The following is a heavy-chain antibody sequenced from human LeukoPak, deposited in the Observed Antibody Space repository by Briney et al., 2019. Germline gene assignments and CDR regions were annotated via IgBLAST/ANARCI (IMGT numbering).Heavy chain of an antibody. CDR3: ARDKGPITMIPRYWFDP. CDR1: GGSISSSSYY. V-gene: IGHV4-39*07. D-gene: IGHD3-22*01. Sequence: SETLSLTCTVSGGSISSSSYYWGWIRQPPGKGLEWIGSIYYSGSTYYNPSLKSRVTISVDASKNQFSLKLSSVTAADTAVYYCARDKGPITMIPRYWFDPWGQGTLVAVSS. CDR2: IYYSGST. J-gene: IGHJ5*02.